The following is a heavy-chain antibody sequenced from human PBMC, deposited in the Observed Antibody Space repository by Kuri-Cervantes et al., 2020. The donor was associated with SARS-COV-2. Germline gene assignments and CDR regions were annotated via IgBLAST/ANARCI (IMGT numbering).Heavy chain of an antibody. CDR3: ARDRYSSSCFDY. Sequence: GESLKISCTASGFTFSSYSMNWVRQAPGKGLEWVSSISSSSSYIYYADSVKGRFTISRDNAKNSLYLQMNSLRAEDTAVYYCARDRYSSSCFDYWGQGTLVTVSS. CDR1: GFTFSSYS. CDR2: ISSSSSYI. V-gene: IGHV3-21*01. D-gene: IGHD6-13*01. J-gene: IGHJ4*02.